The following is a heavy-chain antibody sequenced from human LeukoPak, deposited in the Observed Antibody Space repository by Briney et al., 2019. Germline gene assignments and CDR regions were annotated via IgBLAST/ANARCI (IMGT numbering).Heavy chain of an antibody. CDR3: AKDYDSSGYAYYYYMDV. D-gene: IGHD3-22*01. J-gene: IGHJ6*03. V-gene: IGHV3-23*01. CDR2: ISGSGGST. Sequence: PGGSLRLSCAASGFTFSSYAMSWVRQAPGKGLEWVSAISGSGGSTYYADSVKGRFTISRDNSKNTLYLQMNSLRAEDTAVYYCAKDYDSSGYAYYYYMDVWGKGTTVTVSS. CDR1: GFTFSSYA.